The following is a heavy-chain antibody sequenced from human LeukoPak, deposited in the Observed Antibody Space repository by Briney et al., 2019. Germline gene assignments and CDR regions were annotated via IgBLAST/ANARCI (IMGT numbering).Heavy chain of an antibody. V-gene: IGHV4-4*07. Sequence: PSETLSLTCTVSGGSISSSYWSWIRLPAGKGLEWIGRIYTSGSTNYNPSLKSRVTISVDTSKNQFSLKLSSVTAADTAVYYCATDNTEAAAGHWGQGTLVTVSS. CDR3: ATDNTEAAAGH. D-gene: IGHD6-13*01. CDR2: IYTSGST. J-gene: IGHJ4*02. CDR1: GGSISSSY.